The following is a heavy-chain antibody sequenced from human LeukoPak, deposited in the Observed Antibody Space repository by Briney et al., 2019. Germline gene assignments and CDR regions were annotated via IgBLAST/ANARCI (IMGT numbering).Heavy chain of an antibody. CDR1: GVSVTSYY. CDR2: IYTSGST. CDR3: ARFTKDSSSSSGYYFDY. Sequence: SETLSLTCTVSGVSVTSYYWSWLRQPAGKGLEWIGRIYTSGSTSYNPSLRSRLTMSVDTSKNQFSLNLSSVTAADTAVYYCARFTKDSSSSSGYYFDYWGQGALVTVSS. D-gene: IGHD6-13*01. V-gene: IGHV4-4*07. J-gene: IGHJ4*02.